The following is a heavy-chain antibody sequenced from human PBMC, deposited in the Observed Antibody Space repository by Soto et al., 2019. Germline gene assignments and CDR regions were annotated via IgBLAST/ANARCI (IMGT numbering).Heavy chain of an antibody. CDR1: GFTFSSYD. CDR3: ARATTAAGTYWFDP. Sequence: PGGSLRLSCAASGFTFSSYDMHWVRQATGKGLEWVSAIGTAGDTYYPGSVKGRFTISRENAKNSLYLQMNSLRAEDTAEYYCARATTAAGTYWFDPWGQGTLVTVS. CDR2: IGTAGDT. V-gene: IGHV3-13*01. J-gene: IGHJ5*02. D-gene: IGHD6-13*01.